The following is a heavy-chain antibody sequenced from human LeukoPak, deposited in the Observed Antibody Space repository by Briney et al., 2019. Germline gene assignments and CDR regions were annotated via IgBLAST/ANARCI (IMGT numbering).Heavy chain of an antibody. V-gene: IGHV4-4*07. J-gene: IGHJ4*02. D-gene: IGHD1-26*01. CDR2: IYTSGSP. CDR1: GGSISSYY. CDR3: ARGRPYSGSLRYYFDY. Sequence: SETLSLTCTVSGGSISSYYWSWIRQPAGKGLEWIGRIYTSGSPNYNPSLKSRVTMLVDTSKNQFSLKLSSVTAADTAVYYCARGRPYSGSLRYYFDYWGQGTLVTVSS.